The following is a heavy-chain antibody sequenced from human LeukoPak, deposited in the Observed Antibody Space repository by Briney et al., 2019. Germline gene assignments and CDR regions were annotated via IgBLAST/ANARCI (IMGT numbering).Heavy chain of an antibody. CDR3: VKEAPLTARLGI. CDR1: GFTFSSYA. V-gene: IGHV3-21*01. D-gene: IGHD2-21*02. Sequence: PGGSLRLSCAASGFTFSSYAMSWVRQAPEKGLEWVSSISSSSSYIYYAASVKGRFTISRDNAKNSLYLEMNSLRAEDTAVYYCVKEAPLTARLGIWGQGTAVTVSS. J-gene: IGHJ6*02. CDR2: ISSSSSYI.